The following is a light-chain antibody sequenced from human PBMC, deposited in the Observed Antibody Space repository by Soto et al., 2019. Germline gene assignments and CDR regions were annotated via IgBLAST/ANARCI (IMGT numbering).Light chain of an antibody. J-gene: IGLJ1*01. CDR2: DVS. CDR1: SSDVGGYNY. V-gene: IGLV2-14*01. Sequence: QSALTQPASVSGSPGQSITISCTGTSSDVGGYNYVSWYQQHPGKAPKLMIYDVSNRPSGVSNRFSGSKSGNTASLTISGLQAEDEADYYCSSYTSSTPPHLFGTATTAT. CDR3: SSYTSSTPPHL.